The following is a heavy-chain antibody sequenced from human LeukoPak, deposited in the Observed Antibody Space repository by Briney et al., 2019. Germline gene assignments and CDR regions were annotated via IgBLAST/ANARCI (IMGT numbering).Heavy chain of an antibody. D-gene: IGHD5-24*01. CDR1: GFTFSDYS. CDR2: IGIDSGNT. Sequence: SLRLSCAASGFTFSDYSMNWVRQAPGKGLEWISYIGIDSGNTNYADSMKGRFTISGDKAKNSLYLQMNSLRVEDTAVYYCARDYKYAFDNWGQGTLVTVSS. CDR3: ARDYKYAFDN. V-gene: IGHV3-48*01. J-gene: IGHJ4*02.